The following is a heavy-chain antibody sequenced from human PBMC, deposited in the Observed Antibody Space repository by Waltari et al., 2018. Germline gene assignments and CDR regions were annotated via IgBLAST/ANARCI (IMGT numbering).Heavy chain of an antibody. V-gene: IGHV5-51*01. D-gene: IGHD3-3*01. CDR2: IYPGDSDT. J-gene: IGHJ4*02. CDR3: ARHQAGDDFWSGYYVDY. CDR1: GYSFTSYW. Sequence: EVQLVQSGAEVKKPGESLKISCKGSGYSFTSYWIVWVRQMPGKGLEWMGIIYPGDSDTRYSPSFQGQVTISADKSISTAYLQWSSLKASDTAMYYCARHQAGDDFWSGYYVDYWGQGTLVTVSS.